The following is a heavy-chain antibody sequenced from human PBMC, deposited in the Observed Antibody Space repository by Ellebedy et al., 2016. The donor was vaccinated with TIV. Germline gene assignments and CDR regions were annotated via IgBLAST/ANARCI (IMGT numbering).Heavy chain of an antibody. CDR2: IYYSGST. V-gene: IGHV4-59*01. CDR1: GGSISSYY. J-gene: IGHJ6*02. Sequence: SETLSLTXTVSGGSISSYYWSWIRQPPGKGLEWIGYIYYSGSTNYNPSLKSRVTISVDTSKNQFSLKLSSVTAADTAVYYCARDRFGFGELSYYYYYGMDVWGQGTTVTVSS. D-gene: IGHD3-10*01. CDR3: ARDRFGFGELSYYYYYGMDV.